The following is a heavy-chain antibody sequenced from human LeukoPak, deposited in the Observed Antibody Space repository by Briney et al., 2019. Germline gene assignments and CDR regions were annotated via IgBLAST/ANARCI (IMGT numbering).Heavy chain of an antibody. CDR2: ISYDGSNK. J-gene: IGHJ4*02. V-gene: IGHV3-30-3*01. CDR3: ARGVGDGYNLDY. CDR1: GFTFSSYA. D-gene: IGHD5-24*01. Sequence: PGGSLRLSCAASGFTFSSYAMHWVRQAPGKGLEWVAVISYDGSNKYYADSVKGRFTISRDNSKNTLYLQMNGLRAEDTAAYYCARGVGDGYNLDYWGQGTLVTVSS.